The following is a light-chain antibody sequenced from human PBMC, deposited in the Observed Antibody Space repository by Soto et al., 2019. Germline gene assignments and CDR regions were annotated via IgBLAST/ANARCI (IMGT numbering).Light chain of an antibody. V-gene: IGLV2-14*03. CDR3: ALYTSSSTYL. J-gene: IGLJ3*02. CDR2: DFI. Sequence: QSALTQPASMSGSPGQSITISCTGTSDDVGGYDFVSWYQQHPGKVPRLIIYDFIKRPSGVSHRFSGSKSGNTASLTISGLQIEDEADYYCALYTSSSTYLFGGGTKVTVL. CDR1: SDDVGGYDF.